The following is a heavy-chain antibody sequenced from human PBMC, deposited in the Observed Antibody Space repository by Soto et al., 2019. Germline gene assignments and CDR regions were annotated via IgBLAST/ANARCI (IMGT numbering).Heavy chain of an antibody. Sequence: VKVSCKASGYTFTSYDINWVRQATGQGLEWMGWMNPNSGNTGYAQKFQGRVTMTRNTSISTAYMELSSLRSEDTAVYYCARAHRRVATSYLGYWGQGTLVTVSS. CDR3: ARAHRRVATSYLGY. CDR2: MNPNSGNT. D-gene: IGHD5-12*01. CDR1: GYTFTSYD. J-gene: IGHJ4*02. V-gene: IGHV1-8*01.